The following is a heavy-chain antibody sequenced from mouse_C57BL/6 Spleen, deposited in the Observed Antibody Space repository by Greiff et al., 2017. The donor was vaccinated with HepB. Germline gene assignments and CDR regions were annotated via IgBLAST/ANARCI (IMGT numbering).Heavy chain of an antibody. CDR3: ARRMGYDYDEGYYFDY. CDR1: GYAFSSYW. J-gene: IGHJ2*01. D-gene: IGHD2-4*01. Sequence: VQLQQSGAELVKPGASVKISCKASGYAFSSYWMNWVKQRPGKGLERIGQIYPGDGDTNYNGKFKGKATLTADKSSSTAYMQLSSLTSEDSAVLFCARRMGYDYDEGYYFDYWSQGTTLTVSS. V-gene: IGHV1-80*01. CDR2: IYPGDGDT.